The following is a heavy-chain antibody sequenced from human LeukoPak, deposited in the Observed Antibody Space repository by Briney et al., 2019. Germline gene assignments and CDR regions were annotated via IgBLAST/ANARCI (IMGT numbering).Heavy chain of an antibody. D-gene: IGHD3-22*01. J-gene: IGHJ4*02. Sequence: GSLRLSCAASGLTFSSYWMSWVRQAPGKGLEWVANIRQDGSEKYYVDFVKGRFTISRDNAKNSLYLQMNSLRAEDTAVYYCARRTGSYYDSSGYPDYWGQGTLVTVSS. CDR1: GLTFSSYW. CDR2: IRQDGSEK. CDR3: ARRTGSYYDSSGYPDY. V-gene: IGHV3-7*01.